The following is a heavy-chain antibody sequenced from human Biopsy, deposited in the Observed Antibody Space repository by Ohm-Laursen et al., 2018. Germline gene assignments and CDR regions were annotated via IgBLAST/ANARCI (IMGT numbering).Heavy chain of an antibody. CDR2: INHRGST. CDR3: ARGIAVVRSLDV. Sequence: TLSLTCAIYGGSFSGYYWSWIRQPPGKGLEWIGEINHRGSTNYNPSLKSRVTISVDTSKNQFSLKLRSVTAADTAVYYCARGIAVVRSLDVWGQGTTVAVSS. J-gene: IGHJ6*02. CDR1: GGSFSGYY. V-gene: IGHV4-34*01. D-gene: IGHD5-18*01.